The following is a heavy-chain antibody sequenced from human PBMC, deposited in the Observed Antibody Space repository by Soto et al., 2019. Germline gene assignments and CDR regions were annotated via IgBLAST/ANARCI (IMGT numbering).Heavy chain of an antibody. CDR3: ARARYVVVPAAISDY. D-gene: IGHD2-2*01. Sequence: ASVKVSCKXSGYTFTSYGINWVRQATGQGLEWMGWMNPNSGNTGYAQKFQGRVTMTRNTSISTAYMELSSLRSEDTAVYYCARARYVVVPAAISDYWGQGTLVTVSS. V-gene: IGHV1-8*01. J-gene: IGHJ4*02. CDR1: GYTFTSYG. CDR2: MNPNSGNT.